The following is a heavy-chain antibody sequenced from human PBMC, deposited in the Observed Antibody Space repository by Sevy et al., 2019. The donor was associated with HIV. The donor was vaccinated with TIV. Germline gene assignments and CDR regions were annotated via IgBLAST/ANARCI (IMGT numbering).Heavy chain of an antibody. D-gene: IGHD3-22*01. CDR1: GFTFSDYY. Sequence: GGSLRLSCAASGFTFSDYYMSWIRQAPGKGLEWVSYISSSGSTIYYADSVKGRSTISRDNAKNSLYLQMNSLRAEDTAVYYCASPNYYDSSGYYYWGQGTLVTVSS. CDR2: ISSSGSTI. J-gene: IGHJ4*02. V-gene: IGHV3-11*01. CDR3: ASPNYYDSSGYYY.